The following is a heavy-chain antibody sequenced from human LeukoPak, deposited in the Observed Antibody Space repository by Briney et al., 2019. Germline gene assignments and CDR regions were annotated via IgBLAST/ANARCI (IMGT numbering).Heavy chain of an antibody. CDR2: IIPIFGTA. CDR3: ASRLDVVVPAAIVYPYYYMDV. J-gene: IGHJ6*03. CDR1: GGTFSSYA. D-gene: IGHD2-2*02. Sequence: ASVKVSCKASGGTFSSYAISWVRQAPGQGLEWMGGIIPIFGTANYAQKFQGRVTITADESTSTAYMELSSLRSEDTAVYYCASRLDVVVPAAIVYPYYYMDVWGKGTTVTVSS. V-gene: IGHV1-69*13.